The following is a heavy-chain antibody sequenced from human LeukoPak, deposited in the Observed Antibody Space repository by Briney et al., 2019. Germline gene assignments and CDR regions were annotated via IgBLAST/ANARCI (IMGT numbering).Heavy chain of an antibody. D-gene: IGHD3-3*01. CDR3: AKGGDTYDFCSGYYTSRLYYYYMDV. J-gene: IGHJ6*03. V-gene: IGHV3-33*06. CDR2: IWYDGSNK. Sequence: PGRSLRLSCAASGFTFSSYGMHWVRQAPGKGLEWVAVIWYDGSNKYYADSVKGRFTISRDNSKNTLYLQMNSLRAEDTAVYSCAKGGDTYDFCSGYYTSRLYYYYMDVWGKGTTLTVSS. CDR1: GFTFSSYG.